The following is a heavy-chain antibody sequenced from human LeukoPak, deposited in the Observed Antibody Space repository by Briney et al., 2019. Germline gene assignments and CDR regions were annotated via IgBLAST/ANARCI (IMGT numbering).Heavy chain of an antibody. V-gene: IGHV3-30*18. J-gene: IGHJ6*02. D-gene: IGHD3-10*01. Sequence: GTSLRLSCAASGSTFSRFGMHWVRQAPGKGLEWVAVIRDDGSRAYYADSLKGRFTVSRDNSESTLFLQMNSLRPEDTAVYYCAKKLVPYIGSGYGLAVWGQGTTVTVSS. CDR1: GSTFSRFG. CDR3: AKKLVPYIGSGYGLAV. CDR2: IRDDGSRA.